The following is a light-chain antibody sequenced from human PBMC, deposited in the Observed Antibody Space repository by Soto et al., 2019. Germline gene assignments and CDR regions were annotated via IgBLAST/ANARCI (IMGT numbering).Light chain of an antibody. J-gene: IGKJ1*01. CDR2: ETS. V-gene: IGKV3-20*01. CDR1: QSVRKY. CDR3: QQYDSSPAT. Sequence: LLTQSPVTLSLSPGERATLSCRASQSVRKYLAWYQQKRGQPPRLLIHETSNRATGVPARFSGSASGTDFTRTISRVEPEDFAMYYCQQYDSSPATFGQGTMVEL.